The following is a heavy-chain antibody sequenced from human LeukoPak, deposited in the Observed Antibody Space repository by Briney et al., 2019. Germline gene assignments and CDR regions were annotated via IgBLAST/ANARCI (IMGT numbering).Heavy chain of an antibody. CDR1: GGSISSSSYY. CDR3: VCGTPQFETGAYLTTGGYPPRFDY. Sequence: SETLSLTCTVSGGSISSSSYYWGWIRQPPGKGLEWIGSIYNSGSTYYNPSLKSRVTISVDTSKNQFFLKLSSVTAADTAVYYCVCGTPQFETGAYLTTGGYPPRFDYSGQGTLVTVSS. V-gene: IGHV4-39*01. CDR2: IYNSGST. D-gene: IGHD3-22*01. J-gene: IGHJ4*02.